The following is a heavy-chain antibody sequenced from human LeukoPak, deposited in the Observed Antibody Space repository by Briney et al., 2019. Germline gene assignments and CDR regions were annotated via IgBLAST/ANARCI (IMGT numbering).Heavy chain of an antibody. CDR2: ISLDARGQ. Sequence: GGSLRLSCTVSGFTFDSYAMHWVRQAPGKGLEWLVIISLDARGQRFADSVKGRFTISRDNSKNTLYLQMNSLRAEDTAVDIVVVPAAPKVYYFDYWGQGTLVTVSS. V-gene: IGHV3-30*04. D-gene: IGHD2-2*01. J-gene: IGHJ4*02. CDR3: VVPAAPKVYYFDY. CDR1: GFTFDSYA.